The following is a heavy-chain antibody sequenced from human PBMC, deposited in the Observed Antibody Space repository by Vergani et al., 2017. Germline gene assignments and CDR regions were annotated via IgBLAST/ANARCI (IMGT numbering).Heavy chain of an antibody. CDR2: IYTSGST. CDR3: ARQKDYYMDV. Sequence: QVQLQESGPGLVKPSQTLSLTCTVSGGSISSGSYYWSWIRQPAGKGLEWIGRIYTSGSTNYNPSLKSRVTMSVDTSKNQFSLKLTSVTDADTAVYYCARQKDYYMDVWGKGTTVTVS. CDR1: GGSISSGSYY. V-gene: IGHV4-61*02. J-gene: IGHJ6*03.